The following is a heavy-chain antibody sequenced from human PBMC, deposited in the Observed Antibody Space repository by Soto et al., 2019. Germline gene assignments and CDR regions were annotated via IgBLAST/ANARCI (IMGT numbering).Heavy chain of an antibody. D-gene: IGHD6-6*01. CDR3: ARRGLSSLSTFRYYYYGMGV. J-gene: IGHJ6*02. V-gene: IGHV1-8*01. CDR2: MNPNSGNT. CDR1: GYTFTSYD. Sequence: ASVKVSCKASGYTFTSYDINWVRQATVQGLEWMGWMNPNSGNTGYAQKFQGRVTMTRNTSISTAYMELSSLRSEETAVYCCARRGLSSLSTFRYYYYGMGVSGQGTSVTVSS.